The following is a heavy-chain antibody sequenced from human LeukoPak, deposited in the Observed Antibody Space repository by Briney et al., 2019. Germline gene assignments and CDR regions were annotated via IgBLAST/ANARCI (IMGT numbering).Heavy chain of an antibody. D-gene: IGHD4-23*01. CDR1: GGTFSSYA. V-gene: IGHV1-69*13. Sequence: ASVKVSCKASGGTFSSYAISWVRQAGGQGLEWMGGIIPIFGTANYAQKFQGRVTITADESTSTAYMELSSLRSEDTAVYYCARDLIGGPSWLDPWGQGTLVTVSS. J-gene: IGHJ5*02. CDR2: IIPIFGTA. CDR3: ARDLIGGPSWLDP.